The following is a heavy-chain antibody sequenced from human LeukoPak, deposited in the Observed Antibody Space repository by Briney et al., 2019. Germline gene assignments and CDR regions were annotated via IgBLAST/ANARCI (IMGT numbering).Heavy chain of an antibody. CDR1: GFTFSNAW. Sequence: PGGSLRLSCAASGFTFSNAWMSWVRQAPGKGLEWVGRIKSKTDGGTTDYAAPVKGRFTISRDDSKNTLYLQMNSLRAEDTAVYSCTKERPVEYYGSDSYFDYWGQGTLVTVSS. CDR2: IKSKTDGGTT. V-gene: IGHV3-15*01. J-gene: IGHJ4*02. D-gene: IGHD3-10*01. CDR3: TKERPVEYYGSDSYFDY.